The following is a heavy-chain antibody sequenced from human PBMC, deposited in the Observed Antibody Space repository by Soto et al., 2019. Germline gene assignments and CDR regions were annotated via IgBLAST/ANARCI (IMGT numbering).Heavy chain of an antibody. CDR3: ARQQWLAPDY. Sequence: GESVKISFKGSGYSFTSYWISWVRQMPGKGLEWMGRIDPSDSYTNYSPSFQGHVTISADKSISTAYLQWSSLKASDTAMYYCARQQWLAPDYWGQGTLVTVSS. D-gene: IGHD6-19*01. CDR1: GYSFTSYW. V-gene: IGHV5-10-1*01. CDR2: IDPSDSYT. J-gene: IGHJ4*02.